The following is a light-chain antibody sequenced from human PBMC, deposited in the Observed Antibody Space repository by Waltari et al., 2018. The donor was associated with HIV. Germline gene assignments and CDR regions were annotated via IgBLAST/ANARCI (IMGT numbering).Light chain of an antibody. CDR1: RTILYSSDNSNN. CDR3: QQYNTWPRT. CDR2: SAS. V-gene: IGKV4-1*01. J-gene: IGKJ1*01. Sequence: DIVMTQSPDSLPVSLGERATINCTSSRTILYSSDNSNNLAWYQQTPGQAPRLLIYSASARATGVPARFSGSGSGTEFTLTISSLQSEDFAVYYCQQYNTWPRTFGQGTEVEIK.